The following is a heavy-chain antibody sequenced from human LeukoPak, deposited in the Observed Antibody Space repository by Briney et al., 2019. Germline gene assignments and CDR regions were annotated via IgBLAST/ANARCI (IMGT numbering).Heavy chain of an antibody. CDR2: ISYDGSNK. J-gene: IGHJ4*02. CDR1: GFTFSSYA. V-gene: IGHV3-30-3*01. Sequence: SGGSLRLSCAASGFTFSSYAMHWVRQAPGKGLEWVAVISYDGSNKYYADSVKGRFTISRDNSKNTLYVQINSLRAEDTAVYYCARKRSGNYPLDYWGQGTLVTVSS. CDR3: ARKRSGNYPLDY. D-gene: IGHD1-26*01.